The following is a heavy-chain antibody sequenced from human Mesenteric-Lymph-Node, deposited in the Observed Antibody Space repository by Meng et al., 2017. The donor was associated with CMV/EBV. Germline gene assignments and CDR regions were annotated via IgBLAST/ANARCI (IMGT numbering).Heavy chain of an antibody. J-gene: IGHJ4*02. V-gene: IGHV3-53*01. D-gene: IGHD2-2*02. CDR2: IYSGGTT. CDR1: GFSVSNNY. CDR3: ANFGKSIYTSDY. Sequence: GGSLRLSCAASGFSVSNNYMTWVRQAPGKGLEWASVIYSGGTTYYADSVKGRFTISRDNSKNTVYLQMNSLRGEDTAVYFCANFGKSIYTSDYWGQGTLVTVSS.